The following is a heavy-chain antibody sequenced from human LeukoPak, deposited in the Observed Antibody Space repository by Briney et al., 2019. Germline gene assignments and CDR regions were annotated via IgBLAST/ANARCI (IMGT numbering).Heavy chain of an antibody. V-gene: IGHV1-18*01. CDR1: GGTFSSYA. CDR2: ISAYNGNT. J-gene: IGHJ4*02. CDR3: ARDLITMVRGVIGY. Sequence: GASVKVSCKASGGTFSSYAISWVRQAPGQGLEWMGWISAYNGNTNYAQKLQGRVTMTTDTSTSTAYMELRSLRSDDTAVYYCARDLITMVRGVIGYWGQGTLVTVSS. D-gene: IGHD3-10*01.